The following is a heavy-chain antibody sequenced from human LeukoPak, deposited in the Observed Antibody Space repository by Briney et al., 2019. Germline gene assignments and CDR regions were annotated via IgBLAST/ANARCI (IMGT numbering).Heavy chain of an antibody. CDR3: AHTPRSSAPDS. J-gene: IGHJ4*02. Sequence: ESGPTLVKPTQTLTLTCTFSGFSLSASGVGVGWIRQPPGKALEWLALIYGDDDKRYSPSLKSRPTITKDTSNNQVVLTMTNMDPVDTATYYCAHTPRSSAPDSWGQGTLVTVSS. V-gene: IGHV2-5*02. CDR1: GFSLSASGVG. D-gene: IGHD2-15*01. CDR2: IYGDDDK.